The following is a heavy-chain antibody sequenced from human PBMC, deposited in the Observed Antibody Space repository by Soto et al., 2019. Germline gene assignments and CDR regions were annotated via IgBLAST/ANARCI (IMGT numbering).Heavy chain of an antibody. CDR1: GYSFTSYW. CDR2: IDPSDSYT. D-gene: IGHD3-22*01. CDR3: ARSSYYYDSSGYYSQGVFYYYYGMDV. Sequence: PGESLKISCKGSGYSFTSYWISWVRQMPGKGLEWMGRIDPSDSYTNYSPSFQGHVTISADKSTSTAYLQWSSLKASDTAMYYCARSSYYYDSSGYYSQGVFYYYYGMDVWGQGTTVTVSS. J-gene: IGHJ6*02. V-gene: IGHV5-10-1*01.